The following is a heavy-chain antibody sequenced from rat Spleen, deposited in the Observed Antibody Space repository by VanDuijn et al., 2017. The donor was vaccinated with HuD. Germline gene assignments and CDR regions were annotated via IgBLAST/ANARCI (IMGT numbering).Heavy chain of an antibody. D-gene: IGHD1-1*01. CDR2: INNAGST. CDR1: AYSITSSYR. V-gene: IGHV3-3*01. Sequence: EVQLQESGPGLVKPSQSLSLTCSVTAYSITSSYRWNWIRKFPGNKLEWMGYINNAGSTNYNPSLKSRISITRDTSKNQFFLQVNSVSSEDTATYYCARSDGVHYYLPFADWGQGTLVTVSS. CDR3: ARSDGVHYYLPFAD. J-gene: IGHJ3*01.